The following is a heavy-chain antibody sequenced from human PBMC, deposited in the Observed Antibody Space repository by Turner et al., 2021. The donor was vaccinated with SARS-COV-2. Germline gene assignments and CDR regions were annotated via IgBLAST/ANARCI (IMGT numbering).Heavy chain of an antibody. D-gene: IGHD3-3*01. J-gene: IGHJ4*02. CDR3: ARRRFMSGYSFDY. CDR2: IYYSGST. Sequence: QLHLPESGSGQVKPSETLSLTCTVSGGSISSSSSYWGWIRQPPGKGLEWNGRIYYSGSTYYSPSLKCRVTISVDTSKNQFSLKLSSVTAADTAVYYCARRRFMSGYSFDYWGQGTLVTVSS. V-gene: IGHV4-39*01. CDR1: GGSISSSSSY.